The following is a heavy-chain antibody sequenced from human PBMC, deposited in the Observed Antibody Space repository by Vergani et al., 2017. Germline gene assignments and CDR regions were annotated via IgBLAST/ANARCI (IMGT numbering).Heavy chain of an antibody. CDR1: GFTFDDYA. D-gene: IGHD3-22*01. CDR2: ISWNSGSI. J-gene: IGHJ4*02. Sequence: EVQLVESGGGLVQPGRSLRLSCAASGFTFDDYAMHWVRQAPGKGLEWVSGISWNSGSIGYADSVKGRFTISRDNAKNSLYLQMNSLRAEDTALYYCAKEGVVSQDWGQGTLVTVSS. V-gene: IGHV3-9*01. CDR3: AKEGVVSQD.